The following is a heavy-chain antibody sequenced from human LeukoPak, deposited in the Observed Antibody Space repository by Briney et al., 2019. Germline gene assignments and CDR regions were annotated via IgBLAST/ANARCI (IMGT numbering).Heavy chain of an antibody. CDR2: INHNGNVN. CDR3: AKDLYCHASGNYYSYFYGLDV. V-gene: IGHV3-7*03. J-gene: IGHJ6*02. CDR1: GFTFSSYW. D-gene: IGHD3-10*01. Sequence: PGGSLRLSCAASGFTFSSYWMNWARQAPGKGLEWVASINHNGNVNYYVDSVKGRFTISRDNSKNSLYLQMNSLRTEDTALYYCAKDLYCHASGNYYSYFYGLDVWGQGTTVTVSS.